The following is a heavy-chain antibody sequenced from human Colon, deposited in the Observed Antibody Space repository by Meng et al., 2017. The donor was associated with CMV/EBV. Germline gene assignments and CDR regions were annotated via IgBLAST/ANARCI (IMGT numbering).Heavy chain of an antibody. CDR3: LRDPLLLPRRY. Sequence: WVTSGFMFRTYAISWVRQAPGKGLGWVSAITGSGDSTFYTDSVGGRFTMSRDNSKNTVYLHMTSLRADDTATYFCLRDPLLLPRRYWGQGTLVTVSS. V-gene: IGHV3-23*01. D-gene: IGHD3-16*01. J-gene: IGHJ4*02. CDR2: ITGSGDST. CDR1: GFMFRTYA.